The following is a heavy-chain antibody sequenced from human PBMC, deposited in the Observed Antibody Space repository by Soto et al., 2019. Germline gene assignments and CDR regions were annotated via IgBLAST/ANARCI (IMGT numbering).Heavy chain of an antibody. D-gene: IGHD2-15*01. V-gene: IGHV4-34*01. J-gene: IGHJ4*02. CDR1: GGSFSGYY. CDR2: INHSGST. CDR3: ARFSLGYCSGGSCYHRDY. Sequence: QVQLRQWGAGLLKPSETLSLTCAVYGGSFSGYYWSWIRQPPGKGLEWIGEINHSGSTNYNPSLKSRVTISVDTSKNQFSLKLSSVTAADTAVYYCARFSLGYCSGGSCYHRDYWGQGTLVTVSS.